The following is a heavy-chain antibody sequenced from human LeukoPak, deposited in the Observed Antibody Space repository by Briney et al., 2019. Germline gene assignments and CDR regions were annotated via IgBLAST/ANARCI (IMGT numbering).Heavy chain of an antibody. D-gene: IGHD4-17*01. J-gene: IGHJ5*02. CDR3: ARDLTPSGRRDYGRS. CDR2: INPNSGGT. Sequence: ASVKVSCKASGYTSTGYYMHWVRQAPGQGLEWMGRINPNSGGTNYAQKFQCRVTMTRDTSIRTAYMELSRLRSDDTAVYYCARDLTPSGRRDYGRSWGQGTLVTVSS. V-gene: IGHV1-2*06. CDR1: GYTSTGYY.